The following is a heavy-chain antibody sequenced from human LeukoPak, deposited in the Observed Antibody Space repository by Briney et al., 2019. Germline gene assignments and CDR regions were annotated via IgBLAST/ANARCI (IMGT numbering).Heavy chain of an antibody. CDR1: GFTLCSYS. J-gene: IGHJ4*02. CDR2: ISSSSSHI. D-gene: IGHD2-2*01. CDR3: ANTILTSAV. V-gene: IGHV3-21*01. Sequence: GGPLRLSCGVSGFTLCSYSMNWVRQAPGKGLEWVSSISSSSSHIYYADSVKGRFTISRDNDKNSLYLQMNSLRAEDTAVYYCANTILTSAVWGQGTLVTVSS.